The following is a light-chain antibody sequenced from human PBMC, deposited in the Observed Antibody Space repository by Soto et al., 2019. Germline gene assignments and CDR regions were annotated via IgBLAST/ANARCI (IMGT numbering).Light chain of an antibody. V-gene: IGLV2-14*01. Sequence: QSALTQPASVSGSPGQSISISCTGISSDVGGDNYVSWYQQHPGKAPKLMIYDVGDRPSGVSNRFSGSQSGNTASLTISGLQAEDEADYYCSSHTSSNTLVVFGGGTKLTVL. CDR2: DVG. CDR3: SSHTSSNTLVV. CDR1: SSDVGGDNY. J-gene: IGLJ2*01.